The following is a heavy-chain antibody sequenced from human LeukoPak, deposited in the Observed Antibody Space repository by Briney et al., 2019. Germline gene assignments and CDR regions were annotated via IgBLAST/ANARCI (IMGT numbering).Heavy chain of an antibody. D-gene: IGHD1-26*01. Sequence: PGGSLRLSCAASGFTFSNAWMSWVRQAPGKGLEWVGRIKSKTDGGTTDYAAPVKGRFTISRDGSKNTLYLQMNSLKTEDTAVYYCTTSPFMGSFDPWGQGTLVTVSS. CDR2: IKSKTDGGTT. V-gene: IGHV3-15*01. J-gene: IGHJ5*02. CDR3: TTSPFMGSFDP. CDR1: GFTFSNAW.